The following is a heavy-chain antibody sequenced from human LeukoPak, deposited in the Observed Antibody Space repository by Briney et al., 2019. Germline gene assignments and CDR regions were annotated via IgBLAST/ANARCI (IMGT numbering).Heavy chain of an antibody. Sequence: GGSLRLSCAASGFTFSSYWMSWVRQAPGKGLVWVANIKQDGSEKYYVDSVKGRFTISRDNAKNSLYLQMNSLRAEDTAVYYCARDLYGGPFDYWGQGTLVTVSS. CDR1: GFTFSSYW. CDR3: ARDLYGGPFDY. CDR2: IKQDGSEK. J-gene: IGHJ4*02. D-gene: IGHD4-23*01. V-gene: IGHV3-7*01.